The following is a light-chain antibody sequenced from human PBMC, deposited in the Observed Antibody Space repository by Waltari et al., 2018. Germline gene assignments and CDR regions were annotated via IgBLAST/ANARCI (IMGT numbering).Light chain of an antibody. J-gene: IGKJ1*01. CDR3: QQGYNTPWT. Sequence: DIQLTQSPSSLSASVGDRVTITCRASQNINNYLNWYQQKPGRAPKLLIYASSSLQSGVPPGFRGSGSGTDFILTISSLQPDDFATYYCQQGYNTPWTFGQGTKVESK. V-gene: IGKV1-39*01. CDR1: QNINNY. CDR2: ASS.